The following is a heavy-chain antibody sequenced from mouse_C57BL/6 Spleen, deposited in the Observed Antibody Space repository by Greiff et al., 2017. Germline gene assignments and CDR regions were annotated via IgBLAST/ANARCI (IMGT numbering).Heavy chain of an antibody. CDR1: GFTFTNYW. CDR3: ADGTAWFAY. V-gene: IGHV6-3*01. D-gene: IGHD3-1*01. CDR2: MRVKSANYAT. Sequence: EVMLVESGGGLVQPGGSMKLSCVASGFTFTNYWMNWVRQCPEKGLEWVGQMRVKSANYATHYAESVKGRFTILRDDSKCSVYLQMNNLRAEDTGIYYCADGTAWFAYWGQGTLVTVSA. J-gene: IGHJ3*01.